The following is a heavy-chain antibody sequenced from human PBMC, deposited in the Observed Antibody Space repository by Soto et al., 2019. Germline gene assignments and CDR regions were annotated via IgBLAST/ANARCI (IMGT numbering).Heavy chain of an antibody. CDR2: MNPNSANT. D-gene: IGHD3-16*01. CDR3: AREGVRGMDV. J-gene: IGHJ6*02. V-gene: IGHV1-8*01. Sequence: QVQLVQSGAEVKKPGASVKVSCKASGYTFTSYDINWVRQATGQGLEWMGWMNPNSANTGYAQKFQGRVTMTSKTSIIAAYMALSSLSSEDTAVYYFAREGVRGMDVWGQGTRVTVSS. CDR1: GYTFTSYD.